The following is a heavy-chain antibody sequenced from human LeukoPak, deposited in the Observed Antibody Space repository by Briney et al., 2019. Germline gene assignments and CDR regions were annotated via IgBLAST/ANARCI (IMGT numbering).Heavy chain of an antibody. Sequence: GGSLRLSCAASGFTFSSYWMSWVRQAPGKGLEWVANIKQDGSEKYYVDSVKGRFTISRDNAKNSLYLQMNSLRAEGTAVYYCAREGSTGIFDYWGQGTLVTVSS. CDR3: AREGSTGIFDY. V-gene: IGHV3-7*01. CDR2: IKQDGSEK. D-gene: IGHD4-17*01. CDR1: GFTFSSYW. J-gene: IGHJ4*02.